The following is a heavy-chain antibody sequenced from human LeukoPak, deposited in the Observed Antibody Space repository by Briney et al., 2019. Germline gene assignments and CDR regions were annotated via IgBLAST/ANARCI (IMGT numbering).Heavy chain of an antibody. D-gene: IGHD1-26*01. CDR3: ARYRIGDYYYYYGMDV. CDR2: INHSGST. V-gene: IGHV4-34*01. CDR1: GGSFSGYY. J-gene: IGHJ6*02. Sequence: SETLSLTCAVYGGSFSGYYWTWIRQPPGKGLEWIGEINHSGSTHYNPSLKSRVTISVDTSKNQFSLKLSSVTAADTAVYYCARYRIGDYYYYYGMDVWGQGTTVTVSS.